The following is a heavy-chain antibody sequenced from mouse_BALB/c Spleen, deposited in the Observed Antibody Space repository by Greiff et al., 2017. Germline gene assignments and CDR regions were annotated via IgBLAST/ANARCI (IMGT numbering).Heavy chain of an antibody. CDR1: GYTFTDYE. D-gene: IGHD1-1*01. CDR2: IDPETGGT. J-gene: IGHJ4*01. V-gene: IGHV1-15*01. Sequence: QVHVKQSGAELVRPGASVTLSCKASGYTFTDYEMHWVKQTPVHGLEWIGAIDPETGGTAYNQKFKGKATLTADKSSSTAYMELRSLTSEDSAVYYCTVTTVVADYYAMDYWGQGTSVTVSS. CDR3: TVTTVVADYYAMDY.